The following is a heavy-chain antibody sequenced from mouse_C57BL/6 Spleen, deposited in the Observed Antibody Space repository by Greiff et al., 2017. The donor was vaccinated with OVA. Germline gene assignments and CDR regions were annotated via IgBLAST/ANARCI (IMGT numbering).Heavy chain of an antibody. J-gene: IGHJ4*01. CDR1: GYSFTDYN. V-gene: IGHV1-39*01. CDR2: INTNYGTT. CDR3: ARDYYGSSYYYAMDY. D-gene: IGHD1-1*01. Sequence: VQLQQSGPELVKPGASVTISCQASGYSFTDYNINWVKQSNGKSLEWIGLINTNYGTTSYNQKFKGKATLTVDQSSSTAYMQLNSLTSEDSAVYYCARDYYGSSYYYAMDYWGQGTSVTVSS.